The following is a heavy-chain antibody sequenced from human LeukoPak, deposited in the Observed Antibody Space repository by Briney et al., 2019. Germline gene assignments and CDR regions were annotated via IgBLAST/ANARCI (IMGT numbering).Heavy chain of an antibody. Sequence: ASVTVSCKVSGYTLTELSMHWVRQAPGQGLEWMGWINPNSGGTNYAQKFQGRVTMTRDTSISTAYMELSRLRSDDTAVYYCARDLFPDYYDSSGSPLDIWGQGTMVTVSS. CDR2: INPNSGGT. CDR1: GYTLTELS. D-gene: IGHD3-22*01. V-gene: IGHV1-2*02. J-gene: IGHJ3*02. CDR3: ARDLFPDYYDSSGSPLDI.